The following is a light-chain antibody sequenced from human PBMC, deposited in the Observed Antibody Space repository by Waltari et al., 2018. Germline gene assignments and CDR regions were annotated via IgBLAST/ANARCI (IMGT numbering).Light chain of an antibody. CDR2: GVR. J-gene: IGLJ3*02. CDR3: SSYTSSSTLGV. V-gene: IGLV2-14*01. Sequence: QSALTQPASVSGSPGQSITISCTGTSSDVGGYNYVSWYQQHPGKAPKLMIYGVRNRPSGVSNRFSGSTSGNTASLTISGLQAEDEADYYCSSYTSSSTLGVFGGGTKLTVL. CDR1: SSDVGGYNY.